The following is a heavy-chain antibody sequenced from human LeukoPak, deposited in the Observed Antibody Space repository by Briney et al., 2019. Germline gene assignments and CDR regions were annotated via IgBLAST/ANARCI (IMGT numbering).Heavy chain of an antibody. J-gene: IGHJ4*02. Sequence: SETLSLTCTVSGGSISSSSYYWGWICQPPGKGLEWIGSIYYSGSTYYNPSLKSRVTISVDTSKNQFSLKLSSVTAADTAVYYCARLTVKWGSNFDYWGQGTLVTVSS. CDR3: ARLTVKWGSNFDY. D-gene: IGHD7-27*01. CDR1: GGSISSSSYY. V-gene: IGHV4-39*01. CDR2: IYYSGST.